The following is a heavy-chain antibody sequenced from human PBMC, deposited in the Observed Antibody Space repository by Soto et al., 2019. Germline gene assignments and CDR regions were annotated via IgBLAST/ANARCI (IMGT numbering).Heavy chain of an antibody. J-gene: IGHJ5*02. CDR2: ISGSGGST. D-gene: IGHD1-7*01. CDR3: AKAPLTGTTRISWFDP. Sequence: GSLRLSCAASGFTFSSYAMSWVRQAPGKGLEWVSAISGSGGSTYYADSVKGRFTISRDNSKNTLYLQMNSLRAEDTAVYYCAKAPLTGTTRISWFDPWGQGTLVTVSS. CDR1: GFTFSSYA. V-gene: IGHV3-23*01.